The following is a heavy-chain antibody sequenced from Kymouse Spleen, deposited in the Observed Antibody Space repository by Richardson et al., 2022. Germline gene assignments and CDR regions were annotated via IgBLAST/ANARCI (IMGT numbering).Heavy chain of an antibody. Sequence: QVQLQQWGAGLLKPSETLSLTCAVYGGSFSGYYWSWIRQPPGKGLEWIGEINHSGSTNYNPSLKSRVTISVDTSKNQFSLKLSSVTAADTAVYYCARFTMVRGAPYGMDVWGQGTTVTVSS. V-gene: IGHV4-34*01. CDR1: GGSFSGYY. CDR3: ARFTMVRGAPYGMDV. J-gene: IGHJ6*02. CDR2: INHSGST. D-gene: IGHD3-10*01.